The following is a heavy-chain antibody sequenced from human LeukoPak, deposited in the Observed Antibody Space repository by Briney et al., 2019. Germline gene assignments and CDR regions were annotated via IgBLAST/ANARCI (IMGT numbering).Heavy chain of an antibody. Sequence: GGSLRLSCSASGFTFSNYAIHWVRQAPGKGLEYVSSISSIGDSTYYADSVKGRFTISRDNSKNTLFLQTSSLRAEDTAVYYCVKGGNSFGSGSYDYFDYWGQGTLVTVSS. J-gene: IGHJ4*02. D-gene: IGHD3-10*01. CDR2: ISSIGDST. V-gene: IGHV3-64D*06. CDR1: GFTFSNYA. CDR3: VKGGNSFGSGSYDYFDY.